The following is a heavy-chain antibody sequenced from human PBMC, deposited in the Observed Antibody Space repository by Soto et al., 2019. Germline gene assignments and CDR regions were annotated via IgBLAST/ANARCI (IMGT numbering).Heavy chain of an antibody. J-gene: IGHJ3*02. V-gene: IGHV4-31*03. Sequence: QVQLQETGPGLVKPSLTLSFKCSVSGGSINTDDYYWSWIRQHAGQGLEWIGYIFYSGTTYYNPSRKSRISISLATSMNKFSLEMRSVTAADTAMYDCARGRGYDFDIRVPGTMVTVS. CDR1: GGSINTDDYY. CDR2: IFYSGTT. D-gene: IGHD3-10*01. CDR3: ARGRGYDFDI.